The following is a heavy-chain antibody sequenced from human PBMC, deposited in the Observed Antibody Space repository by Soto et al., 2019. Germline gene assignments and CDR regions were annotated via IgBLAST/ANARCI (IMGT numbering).Heavy chain of an antibody. V-gene: IGHV5-51*01. CDR1: GYIFTNYW. J-gene: IGHJ6*02. CDR3: ARQGYHDLWSGYPASDYGMDV. CDR2: IYPGDSHT. Sequence: PGESLKISCKGSGYIFTNYWIGWVRQMPGKGLEWMGIIYPGDSHTRYGPSFQGQVTISVDTSMSSAYLQWSSLKASDTAKYYCARQGYHDLWSGYPASDYGMDVWGQGTTVTVSS. D-gene: IGHD3-3*01.